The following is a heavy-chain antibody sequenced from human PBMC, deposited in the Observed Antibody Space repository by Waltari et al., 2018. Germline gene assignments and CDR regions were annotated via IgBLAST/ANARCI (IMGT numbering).Heavy chain of an antibody. Sequence: QVQLQESGPGLVKPSQTLSLTCTVSGGSISSGSYYWSWTRQPAGKGLEWIGYIYTSGSTNYNPSLKSRVTISVDTSKNQFSLKLSSVTAADTAVYYCARGSPGEAGFDPWGQGTLVTVSS. CDR3: ARGSPGEAGFDP. CDR2: IYTSGST. D-gene: IGHD3-10*01. V-gene: IGHV4-61*09. CDR1: GGSISSGSYY. J-gene: IGHJ5*02.